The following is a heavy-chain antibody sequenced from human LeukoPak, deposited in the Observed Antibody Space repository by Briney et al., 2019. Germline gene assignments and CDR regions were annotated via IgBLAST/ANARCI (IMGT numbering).Heavy chain of an antibody. CDR1: GYTFTGYF. D-gene: IGHD4-17*01. CDR2: INPNSGGT. Sequence: ASVKVSCKAPGYTFTGYFMHWVRQAPGQGLEWMGWINPNSGGTNYAQKFQGRVTMTRDTSISTAYMELSSLRSDDTAVYYCARDAPTVTAGLWGQGTLVTVSS. J-gene: IGHJ4*02. V-gene: IGHV1-2*02. CDR3: ARDAPTVTAGL.